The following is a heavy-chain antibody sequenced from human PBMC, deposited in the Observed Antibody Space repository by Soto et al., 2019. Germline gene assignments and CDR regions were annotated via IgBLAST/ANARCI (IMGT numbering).Heavy chain of an antibody. CDR2: ITDTGVST. J-gene: IGHJ4*02. Sequence: GGSLRLSCTASEFTFYTYAMTWVRQAPGKGLEWVSSITDTGVSTYYADSVKGRFTISRDNSRNTLYLQMNSLRTDDTAVYYCAKDTPVVMFLFDSWGRGTLVTVSS. CDR3: AKDTPVVMFLFDS. CDR1: EFTFYTYA. V-gene: IGHV3-23*01. D-gene: IGHD2-21*01.